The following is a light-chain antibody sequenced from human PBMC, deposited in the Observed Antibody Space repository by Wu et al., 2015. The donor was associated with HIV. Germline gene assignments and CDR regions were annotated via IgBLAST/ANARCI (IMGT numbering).Light chain of an antibody. J-gene: IGKJ4*01. CDR2: GAS. CDR1: QSVTNDY. Sequence: EIVLTQSPGTLSLSPGERATLSCRASQSVTNDYLAWYRHTPGQTPKLLIYGASGRATGISDRFIGDRSGTDFTLTISSLEPEDFAVYFCHQYGSLPLTFGGGTRVEI. CDR3: HQYGSLPLT. V-gene: IGKV3-20*01.